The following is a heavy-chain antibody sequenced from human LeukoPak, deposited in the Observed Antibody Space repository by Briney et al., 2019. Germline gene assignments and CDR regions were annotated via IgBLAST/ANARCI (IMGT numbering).Heavy chain of an antibody. Sequence: GSLRLSCAASGFTFSDYAMSWVRQAPGKGREWLSVISGGSSGSTYYADSVTGRFTVSRDNSKNSLYLQMNSLRAEDTAVYYCAVMWQLLKPSDYWGQGTLVTVSS. CDR3: AVMWQLLKPSDY. J-gene: IGHJ4*02. D-gene: IGHD6-6*01. CDR1: GFTFSDYA. CDR2: ISGGSSGST. V-gene: IGHV3-23*01.